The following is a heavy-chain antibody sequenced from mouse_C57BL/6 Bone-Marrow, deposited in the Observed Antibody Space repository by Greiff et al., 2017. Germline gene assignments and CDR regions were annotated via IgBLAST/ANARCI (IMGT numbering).Heavy chain of an antibody. CDR3: TRDPNDY. Sequence: QVQLQQSGAELVRPGASVTLSCKASGYTFTDYEMHWVKQTPVHGLEWIGAIDPEAGGTAYNQKFKGKAILTADKSSSTAYMELRSLTSEDSAVYYCTRDPNDYWGQGTTLTVSS. J-gene: IGHJ2*01. CDR2: IDPEAGGT. V-gene: IGHV1-15*01. CDR1: GYTFTDYE.